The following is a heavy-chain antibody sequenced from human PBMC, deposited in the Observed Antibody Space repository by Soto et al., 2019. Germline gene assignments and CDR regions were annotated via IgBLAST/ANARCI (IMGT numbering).Heavy chain of an antibody. CDR3: AKERVGATTWFDP. Sequence: GGSLRLSCAASGFTFRNYGMNWVRQAPGKGLEWVSYIGIGSSTKYYADSVKGRFTISRDNAKNSLYLQMNSLRAEDTAVYYCAKERVGATTWFDPWGQGTLVTVSS. V-gene: IGHV3-48*04. J-gene: IGHJ5*02. D-gene: IGHD1-26*01. CDR1: GFTFRNYG. CDR2: IGIGSSTK.